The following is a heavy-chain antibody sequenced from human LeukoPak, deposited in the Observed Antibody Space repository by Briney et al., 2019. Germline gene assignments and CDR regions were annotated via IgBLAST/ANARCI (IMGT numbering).Heavy chain of an antibody. CDR2: IYQSGST. CDR1: GGSFSGYY. J-gene: IGHJ4*02. CDR3: VRAEINDYSKY. V-gene: IGHV4-34*01. D-gene: IGHD4-11*01. Sequence: PSETLSLTCAVYGGSFSGYYWSWIRQSPGKRLEWLGSIYQSGSTYDNPSLKSRVTLSIDTSKNQFSLKISSVTAADTAVYYCVRAEINDYSKYWGQGILVIVSS.